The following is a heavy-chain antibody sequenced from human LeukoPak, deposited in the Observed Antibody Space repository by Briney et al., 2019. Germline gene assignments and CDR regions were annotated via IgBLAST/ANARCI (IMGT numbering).Heavy chain of an antibody. D-gene: IGHD1-26*01. CDR2: IRRKANSYGT. J-gene: IGHJ3*02. Sequence: PGGSLRLSCAASGFTFGGSAMHWVRQASGKGLEWVGRIRRKANSYGTAYAASVKGRFTISRDDSKNTAYLQMNSLKTEDTAVYYCTRSLWEYDAFDIWGQGTMVTVSS. V-gene: IGHV3-73*01. CDR1: GFTFGGSA. CDR3: TRSLWEYDAFDI.